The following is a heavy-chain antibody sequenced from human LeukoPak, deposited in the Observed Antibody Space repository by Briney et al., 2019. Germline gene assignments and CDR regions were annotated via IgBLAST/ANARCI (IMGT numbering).Heavy chain of an antibody. CDR3: ARDGATTVTNTFDY. Sequence: GGSLRLSCAASGFTFSSYAMHWVRQAPGKGLEWVAVISYDGSNKYYADSVKGRFTISRDNSKNTLYLQMNSLRAEDTAVYYCARDGATTVTNTFDYWGQGTLVTVSS. CDR1: GFTFSSYA. D-gene: IGHD4-11*01. V-gene: IGHV3-30*04. CDR2: ISYDGSNK. J-gene: IGHJ4*02.